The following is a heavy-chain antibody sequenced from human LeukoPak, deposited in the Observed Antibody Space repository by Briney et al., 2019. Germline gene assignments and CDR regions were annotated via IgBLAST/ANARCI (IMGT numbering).Heavy chain of an antibody. Sequence: SETLSLTCTVSDGSITNYDWSWVRQPPGKGLEFIGHVHYSGTANYNPSLRSRVTISIDTSKKHFFLKLKSVTAADTAVYYCARGYGDFGVEGRYSHSWGQGTLVTVSS. CDR3: ARGYGDFGVEGRYSHS. V-gene: IGHV4-59*01. D-gene: IGHD4-17*01. CDR1: DGSITNYD. J-gene: IGHJ4*02. CDR2: VHYSGTA.